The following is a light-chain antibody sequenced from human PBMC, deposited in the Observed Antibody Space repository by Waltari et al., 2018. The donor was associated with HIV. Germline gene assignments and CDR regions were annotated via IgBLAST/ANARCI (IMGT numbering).Light chain of an antibody. V-gene: IGLV1-44*01. CDR3: AAWDDSLNAWV. Sequence: QSVLTQPPPASGTPGQRVSMSCSGRSSHIGRNIVNWYQQLPGTAPKLLIYSNNQRPSGVPDRFSGSKSGTSASLAISGLQSEDEADYYCAAWDDSLNAWVFGGGTKLTVL. CDR2: SNN. CDR1: SSHIGRNI. J-gene: IGLJ3*02.